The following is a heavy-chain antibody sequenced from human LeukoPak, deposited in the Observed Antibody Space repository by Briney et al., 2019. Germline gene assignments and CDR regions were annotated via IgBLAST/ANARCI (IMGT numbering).Heavy chain of an antibody. Sequence: SVKVSCKASGGTFSSCAISWVRQAPGEGLEWMGGIIPIFGTANYAQKFQGRVTITTDESTSTAYMELSSLRAEDTAVYYCASLSYVSHYHYMDVWAKGNTVSVSS. CDR3: ASLSYVSHYHYMDV. CDR2: IIPIFGTA. V-gene: IGHV1-69*05. J-gene: IGHJ6*03. D-gene: IGHD3-10*02. CDR1: GGTFSSCA.